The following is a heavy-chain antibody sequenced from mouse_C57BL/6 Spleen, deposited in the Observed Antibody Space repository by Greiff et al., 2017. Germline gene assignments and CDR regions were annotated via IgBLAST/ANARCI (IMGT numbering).Heavy chain of an antibody. J-gene: IGHJ2*01. CDR3: ARASYYGSSYSLFDY. V-gene: IGHV1-18*01. CDR2: INPNNGGT. D-gene: IGHD1-1*01. Sequence: EVQLQQSGPELVKPGASVKIPCKASGYTFTDYNMDWVKQSHGKSLEWIGDINPNNGGTIYNQKFKGKATLTVDKSSSTAYMELRSLTSDDTAVYYCARASYYGSSYSLFDYWGQGTTLTVSS. CDR1: GYTFTDYN.